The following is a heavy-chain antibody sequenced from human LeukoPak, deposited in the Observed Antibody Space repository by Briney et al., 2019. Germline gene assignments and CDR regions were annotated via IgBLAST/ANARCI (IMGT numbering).Heavy chain of an antibody. CDR1: GFTFSSYW. CDR3: ARDPSYSIYYYMDV. Sequence: GGSLRLSCAASGFTFSSYWMYWVRQAPGKGLVWVSRINTDGSSTSYADSVKGRFTISGDNAKNTLYLQMNSLRAEDTAIYYCARDPSYSIYYYMDVWGKGTTVTVSS. V-gene: IGHV3-74*01. CDR2: INTDGSST. D-gene: IGHD4-11*01. J-gene: IGHJ6*03.